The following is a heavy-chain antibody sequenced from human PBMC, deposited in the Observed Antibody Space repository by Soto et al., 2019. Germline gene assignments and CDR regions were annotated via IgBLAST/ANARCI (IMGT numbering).Heavy chain of an antibody. V-gene: IGHV3-33*01. D-gene: IGHD3-3*01. J-gene: IGHJ4*02. CDR2: IWYDGSNK. CDR3: ARDRRDVLRFLEWLLYEFDY. CDR1: GFTFSSYG. Sequence: GSLRLSCAASGFTFSSYGMHWVRQAPGKGLEWVAVIWYDGSNKYYADSVKGRFTISRDNSKNTLYLQMNSLRAEDTAVYYCARDRRDVLRFLEWLLYEFDYWGQETLVTVSS.